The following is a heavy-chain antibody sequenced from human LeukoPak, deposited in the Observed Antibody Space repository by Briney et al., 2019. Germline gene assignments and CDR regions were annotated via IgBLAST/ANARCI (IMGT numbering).Heavy chain of an antibody. CDR3: ARDSSWYWNDAFDI. V-gene: IGHV4-59*01. D-gene: IGHD6-13*01. J-gene: IGHJ3*02. Sequence: PPETLSLTCTVSGGSISSYYWSWIRQPPGKGLEWIGYIYYSGSTNYNPSLKSRVPISVDTSKNQFSLKLSPVTAADTAVYYCARDSSWYWNDAFDIWGQGTMVTVSS. CDR1: GGSISSYY. CDR2: IYYSGST.